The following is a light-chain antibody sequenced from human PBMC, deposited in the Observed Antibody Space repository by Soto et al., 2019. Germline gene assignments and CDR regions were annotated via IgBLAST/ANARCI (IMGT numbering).Light chain of an antibody. Sequence: DIPMTQSPSTLSASVGDRVTITCRASQIISNWLAWYQQKPGKAPKVLIYKASSLETGVPSRFSGSGSGTEFTLTISSLQPDDFATYYCQQSNSYPSTFGPGTKVNIK. CDR3: QQSNSYPST. CDR1: QIISNW. CDR2: KAS. J-gene: IGKJ3*01. V-gene: IGKV1-5*03.